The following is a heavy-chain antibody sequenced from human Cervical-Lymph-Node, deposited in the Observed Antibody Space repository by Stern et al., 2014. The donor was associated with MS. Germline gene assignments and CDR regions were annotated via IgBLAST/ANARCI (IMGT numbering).Heavy chain of an antibody. Sequence: EAQLVESGAEVKKSGESLKISCKGAGYSFSSHWIAWVRQKPGKGLEWMGIIYPGDSDTRHSPSFQGHVSISVDKSSSTAYLQWSSLTDSDTAIYYCARQGNYHDSHAFDIWGQGTMVIVSS. CDR1: GYSFSSHW. CDR3: ARQGNYHDSHAFDI. CDR2: IYPGDSDT. V-gene: IGHV5-51*01. D-gene: IGHD3-22*01. J-gene: IGHJ3*02.